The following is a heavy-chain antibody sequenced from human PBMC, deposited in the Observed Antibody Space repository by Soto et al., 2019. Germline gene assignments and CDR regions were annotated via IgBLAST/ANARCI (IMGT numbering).Heavy chain of an antibody. CDR1: GVG. CDR2: IYWDDDK. CDR3: VDRVTGPFDY. Sequence: GVGVGWIRQPPGKALEWLALIYWDDDKRYSPSLKSRLTITKDTSKNQVVLTMSNIDPVDTAIYYCVDRVTGPFDYCGQGTLVTVSS. V-gene: IGHV2-5*02. D-gene: IGHD4-4*01. J-gene: IGHJ4*02.